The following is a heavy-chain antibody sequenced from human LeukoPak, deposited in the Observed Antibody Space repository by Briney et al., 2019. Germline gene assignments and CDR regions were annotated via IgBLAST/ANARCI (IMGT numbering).Heavy chain of an antibody. CDR2: IYSGGST. D-gene: IGHD3-9*01. Sequence: PGGSLRLSCAASGFTFSSYAMSWVRQAPGKGLEWVSVIYSGGSTYYADSVKGRFTISRDNSKNTLYLQMNSLRAEDTAVYYCARDLRYYPYYYYGMDVWGQGTTVTVSS. CDR3: ARDLRYYPYYYYGMDV. CDR1: GFTFSSYA. V-gene: IGHV3-66*02. J-gene: IGHJ6*02.